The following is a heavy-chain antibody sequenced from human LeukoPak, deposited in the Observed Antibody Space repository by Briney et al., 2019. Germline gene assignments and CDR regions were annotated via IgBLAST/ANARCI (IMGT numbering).Heavy chain of an antibody. CDR3: ARDLGVMVRAFDI. V-gene: IGHV4-59*01. D-gene: IGHD5-18*01. CDR2: ISDSGST. Sequence: PSETLSLTCTVSGDSISTYYWTWIRQPPGKGLEWIGYISDSGSTSYNPSLKSRVTISVDTSKNQISLKLSSVTAADTAVYYCARDLGVMVRAFDIWGQGTMVTVSS. J-gene: IGHJ3*02. CDR1: GDSISTYY.